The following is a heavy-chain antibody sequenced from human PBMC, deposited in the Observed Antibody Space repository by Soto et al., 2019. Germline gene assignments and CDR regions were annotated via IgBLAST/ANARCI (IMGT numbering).Heavy chain of an antibody. CDR3: AKDVPEIDY. CDR1: GFTFNNYA. Sequence: GGSLRLSCAASGFTFNNYAMNWVRQAPGMGLEWVSAISGSGGSTYYADSVKGRFTISRDNSKNTLYLQMNSLRAEDTAVYYCAKDVPEIDYWGQGTLVTVSS. D-gene: IGHD6-6*01. V-gene: IGHV3-23*01. CDR2: ISGSGGST. J-gene: IGHJ4*02.